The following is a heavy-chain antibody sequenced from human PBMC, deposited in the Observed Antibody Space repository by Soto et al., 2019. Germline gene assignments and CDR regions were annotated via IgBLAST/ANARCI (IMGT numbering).Heavy chain of an antibody. CDR1: GYSFTDYW. J-gene: IGHJ5*01. CDR2: IHPGDSYI. CDR3: ARRSSTTSSGSPYDS. D-gene: IGHD1-26*01. Sequence: AESLRTSCKGSGYSFTDYWIDWVLQMPGKGLEWMGIIHPGDSYIRYSPSFQGQVTISADRSISTAYLQWTSLKASDTAMYYCARRSSTTSSGSPYDSWGQGTMVTVSS. V-gene: IGHV5-51*01.